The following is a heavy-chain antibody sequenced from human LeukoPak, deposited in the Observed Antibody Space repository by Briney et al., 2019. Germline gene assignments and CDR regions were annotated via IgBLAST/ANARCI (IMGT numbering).Heavy chain of an antibody. CDR2: ISGSGGST. D-gene: IGHD2-15*01. V-gene: IGHV3-23*01. J-gene: IGHJ6*02. CDR1: RFTFSSYA. CDR3: AKSSDCSGGSCYNHYYYYGMDV. Sequence: GGSLRLSCAASRFTFSSYAMSWVRQAPGKGLEWVSAISGSGGSTYYADSVKGRFTISRDNSKNTLYLQMNSLRAEDTAVYYCAKSSDCSGGSCYNHYYYYGMDVWGQGTTVTVSS.